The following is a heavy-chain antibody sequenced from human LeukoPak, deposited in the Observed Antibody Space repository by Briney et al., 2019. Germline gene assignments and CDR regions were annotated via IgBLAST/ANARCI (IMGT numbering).Heavy chain of an antibody. D-gene: IGHD3-22*01. CDR2: IYHSGST. CDR1: GGSISSSNW. Sequence: SGTLSLTCAVSGGSISSSNWWSWVRQPPGKGLEWIGEIYHSGSTNYSPSLKSRVSISLDTSQNQFSLRLSSVTAADSAMYFCARGFYDRIGYYFDYWGQGNLVTVSS. V-gene: IGHV4-4*02. J-gene: IGHJ4*02. CDR3: ARGFYDRIGYYFDY.